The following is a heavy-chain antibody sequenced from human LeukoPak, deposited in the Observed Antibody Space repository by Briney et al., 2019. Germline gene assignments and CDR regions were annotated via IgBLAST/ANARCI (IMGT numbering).Heavy chain of an antibody. CDR2: IIGSCGST. CDR3: AKSYYYDSSGYRPPHYFDY. CDR1: GFTFSSYA. D-gene: IGHD3-22*01. V-gene: IGHV3-23*01. Sequence: GGSLTLSCAPSGFTFSSYAMSWLRQAPEKALEWVSAIIGSCGSTYYADSVKGRFTISRDNSKNTLYLQMNSLRAEDTAVYYCAKSYYYDSSGYRPPHYFDYWGQGTLVTVSS. J-gene: IGHJ4*02.